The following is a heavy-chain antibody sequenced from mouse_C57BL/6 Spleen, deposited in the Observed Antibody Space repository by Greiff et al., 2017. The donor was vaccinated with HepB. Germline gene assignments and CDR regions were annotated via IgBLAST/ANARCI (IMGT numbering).Heavy chain of an antibody. CDR3: ARGGTYYYAMDY. CDR1: GSTFTSYW. CDR2: IYPGSGST. D-gene: IGHD3-3*01. V-gene: IGHV1-55*01. J-gene: IGHJ4*01. Sequence: QVQLQQSGAELVKPGASVKMSCKASGSTFTSYWITWVQQRPGQGLEWIGDIYPGSGSTNYNEKFKSKATLTVDTSSSTAYMQLSSLTAEDAAVYYCARGGTYYYAMDYWGQGTSVTVSS.